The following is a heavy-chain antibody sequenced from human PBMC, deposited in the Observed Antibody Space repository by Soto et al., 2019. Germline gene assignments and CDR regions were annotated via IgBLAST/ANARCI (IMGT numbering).Heavy chain of an antibody. D-gene: IGHD1-26*01. CDR3: ARGGSYSGSYPWGGYYYYGMDV. Sequence: GASVKVSCKASGYTFTSYGISRVRQAPGQGLEWMGWISAYNGNTNYAQKLQGRVTMTTDTSTSTAYMELRSLRSDDTAVYYCARGGSYSGSYPWGGYYYYGMDVWGQGTTVTVSS. CDR2: ISAYNGNT. CDR1: GYTFTSYG. V-gene: IGHV1-18*01. J-gene: IGHJ6*02.